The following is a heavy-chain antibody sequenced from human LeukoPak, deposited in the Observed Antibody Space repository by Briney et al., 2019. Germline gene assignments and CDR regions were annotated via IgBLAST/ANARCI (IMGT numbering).Heavy chain of an antibody. CDR2: ISGSGGST. CDR1: GFTFSSYA. V-gene: IGHV3-23*01. Sequence: GGSLRLSCAASGFTFSSYAMSWVRQAPGKGLEWVSAISGSGGSTYYADSVKGRFTISRDNPKNTLYLQMNSLRAEDTAVYYCAKAPFSPHRIAAAGPFDYWGQGTLVTVSS. CDR3: AKAPFSPHRIAAAGPFDY. D-gene: IGHD6-13*01. J-gene: IGHJ4*02.